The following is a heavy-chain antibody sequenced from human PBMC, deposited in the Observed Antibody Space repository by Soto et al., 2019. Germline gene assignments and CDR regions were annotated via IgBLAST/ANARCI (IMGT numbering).Heavy chain of an antibody. CDR2: INPSGGST. D-gene: IGHD6-19*01. V-gene: IGHV1-46*03. J-gene: IGHJ4*02. CDR1: GYTFTSYY. Sequence: GASVKVSCKASGYTFTSYYMHWVRQAPGQGLEWMGIINPSGGSTSHAQKFQGRVTMTRDTSTSTVYMELSSLRSEDTAVYYCARVEAVAGTTIYYFDYWGQGTLVTVSS. CDR3: ARVEAVAGTTIYYFDY.